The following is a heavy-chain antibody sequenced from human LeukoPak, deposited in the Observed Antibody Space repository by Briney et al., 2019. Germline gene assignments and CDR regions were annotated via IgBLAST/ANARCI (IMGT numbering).Heavy chain of an antibody. J-gene: IGHJ6*02. Sequence: PSETLSLTCAVYGGSFSGYYWSWIRQPPGKGLEWIGEINHSGSTNYNPSLKSRVTISVDTSKNQFSLKLSSVTAADTAVYYCARSRRQQLVGTFYMDVWGQGTTVTV. D-gene: IGHD6-13*01. CDR1: GGSFSGYY. CDR3: ARSRRQQLVGTFYMDV. V-gene: IGHV4-34*01. CDR2: INHSGST.